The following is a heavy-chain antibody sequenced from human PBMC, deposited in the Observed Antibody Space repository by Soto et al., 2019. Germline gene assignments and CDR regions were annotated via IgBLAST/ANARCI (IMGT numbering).Heavy chain of an antibody. Sequence: EASVKVSCKASGYTFTSYGISWVRQAPGQGLEWMGWISAYNGNTNYAQKLQGRVTMTPDTSTSTAYMELRSLRSDDTAVYYCARAGYSYGPSSYYFDYWGQGTLVTVSS. V-gene: IGHV1-18*01. CDR2: ISAYNGNT. CDR1: GYTFTSYG. J-gene: IGHJ4*02. CDR3: ARAGYSYGPSSYYFDY. D-gene: IGHD5-18*01.